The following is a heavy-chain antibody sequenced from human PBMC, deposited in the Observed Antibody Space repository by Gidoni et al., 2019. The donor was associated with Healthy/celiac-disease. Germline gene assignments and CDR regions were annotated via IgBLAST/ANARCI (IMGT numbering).Heavy chain of an antibody. CDR3: ARGSGSGWFYGANYYYYYGMDV. CDR2: INHSGST. J-gene: IGHJ6*02. CDR1: GGSFSAYY. V-gene: IGHV4-34*01. Sequence: QVQLQQWGAGLLKPSETLSLTCAVYGGSFSAYYWSWLRQPPGKGLEWIGEINHSGSTNYNPSRKRRVTISVDTSKNQFSLKLSSVTAADTAVYYCARGSGSGWFYGANYYYYYGMDVWGQGTTVTVSS. D-gene: IGHD6-19*01.